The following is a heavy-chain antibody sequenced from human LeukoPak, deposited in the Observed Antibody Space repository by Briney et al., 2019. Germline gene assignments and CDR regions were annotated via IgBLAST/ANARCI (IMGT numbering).Heavy chain of an antibody. J-gene: IGHJ3*02. CDR1: GYTFTGYY. CDR3: ARQAYCGGDCYLGPDAFDI. V-gene: IGHV1-2*02. CDR2: INPNSGGT. D-gene: IGHD2-21*02. Sequence: ASVKVSCKASGYTFTGYYMHWVRQAPGQGLEWMGWINPNSGGTNYAQKFQGRVTMTRGTSISTAYMELSRLRSDDTAVYYCARQAYCGGDCYLGPDAFDIWGQGTMVTVSS.